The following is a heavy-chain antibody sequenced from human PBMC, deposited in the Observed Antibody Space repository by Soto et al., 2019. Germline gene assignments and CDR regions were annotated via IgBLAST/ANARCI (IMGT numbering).Heavy chain of an antibody. CDR3: ARLKKEKRFLEWLPRGLNNWFDP. CDR1: GYSFTSYW. D-gene: IGHD3-3*01. CDR2: IYPGDSDT. V-gene: IGHV5-51*01. Sequence: PGESLKISCKGSGYSFTSYWIGWVRQMPGKGLEWTGIIYPGDSDTGYSPSFQGQVTISADKSISTAYLQWSSLKASDTAMYYCARLKKEKRFLEWLPRGLNNWFDPWGQGTLVTVSS. J-gene: IGHJ5*02.